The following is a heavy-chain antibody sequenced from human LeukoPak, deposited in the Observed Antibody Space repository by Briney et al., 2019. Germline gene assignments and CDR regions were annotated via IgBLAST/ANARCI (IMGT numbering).Heavy chain of an antibody. D-gene: IGHD3-10*01. CDR3: ARDSGEVPDY. V-gene: IGHV1-69*06. Sequence: SVKVSCKASGGTFSSYSISWVRQAPGQGLEWMGVIIPMFGTTTYAQRFQGRVTITADKSTSTAYMELRSLRFDDTAVYYCARDSGEVPDYWGQGTLVTVSS. CDR1: GGTFSSYS. CDR2: IIPMFGTT. J-gene: IGHJ4*02.